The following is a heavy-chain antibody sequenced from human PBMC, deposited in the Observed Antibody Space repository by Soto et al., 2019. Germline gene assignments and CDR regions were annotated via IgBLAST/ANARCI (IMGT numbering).Heavy chain of an antibody. Sequence: QVQLQESGPGLVKPSQTLSLICTVSGGSINSGGYYWNWIRQHPGKGLEWIGYIFYSGSTYYNPFLRSRVTISADTSETQFSLNLSSVTAADTAVYFCAREYRQSGYSSSWVFDYWGQGTLVNVSS. J-gene: IGHJ4*02. CDR3: AREYRQSGYSSSWVFDY. D-gene: IGHD6-13*01. V-gene: IGHV4-31*03. CDR1: GGSINSGGYY. CDR2: IFYSGST.